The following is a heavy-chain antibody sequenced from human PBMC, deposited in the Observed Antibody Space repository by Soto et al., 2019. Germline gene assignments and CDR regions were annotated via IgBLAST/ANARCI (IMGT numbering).Heavy chain of an antibody. CDR2: IIPIFGTA. D-gene: IGHD5-18*01. Sequence: SVKVSCKASGGTFSSYAISWVRQAPGRGLEWMGGIIPIFGTANYAQKFQGRVTITADESTSTAYMELSSLRSEDTAVYYCARVVYSYGLGYGMDAWGQGTTVTVSS. V-gene: IGHV1-69*13. CDR3: ARVVYSYGLGYGMDA. J-gene: IGHJ6*02. CDR1: GGTFSSYA.